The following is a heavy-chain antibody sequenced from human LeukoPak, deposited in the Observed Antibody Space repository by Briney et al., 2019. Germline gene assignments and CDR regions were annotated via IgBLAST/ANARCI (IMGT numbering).Heavy chain of an antibody. CDR3: ARSKIVVVPAAIVGFDY. V-gene: IGHV4-34*01. CDR2: INHSGST. CDR1: GGSFSGYY. D-gene: IGHD2-2*01. J-gene: IGHJ4*02. Sequence: SETLSLTCAVYGGSFSGYYWSWIRQPPGKGLEWIGEINHSGSTNYNPSLKSRVTISVDTSKKQFSLKLSSVTAADTAVYYCARSKIVVVPAAIVGFDYWGQGTLVTVSS.